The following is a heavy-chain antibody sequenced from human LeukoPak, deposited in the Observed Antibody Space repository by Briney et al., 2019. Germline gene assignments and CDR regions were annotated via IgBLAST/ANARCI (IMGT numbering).Heavy chain of an antibody. D-gene: IGHD2-2*01. Sequence: ASVKVFCKASGYTFTSYGISWVRQAPGQGLEWMGWISTYNGNTNYAQRLQGRVTMTTDTSTSTAYMELRSLRSDDTAVYYCARATPAPRYYYYYYMDVWGKGTTVTVSS. CDR1: GYTFTSYG. CDR3: ARATPAPRYYYYYYMDV. V-gene: IGHV1-18*01. J-gene: IGHJ6*03. CDR2: ISTYNGNT.